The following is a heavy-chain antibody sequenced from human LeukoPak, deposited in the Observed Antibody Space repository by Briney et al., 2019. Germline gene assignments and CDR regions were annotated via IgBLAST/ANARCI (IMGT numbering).Heavy chain of an antibody. D-gene: IGHD2-2*01. CDR1: GYTFTSFA. CDR3: ARVRLYQNWFDP. CDR2: ISGYNGNT. Sequence: GASVKVSCKASGYTFTSFAIGWVRQAPGQGLEWMGWISGYNGNTNYAQKLQGRVTMTTDTSTSTAHMELRSLRSDDTAVYYCARVRLYQNWFDPWGQGTLVIVSS. J-gene: IGHJ5*02. V-gene: IGHV1-18*01.